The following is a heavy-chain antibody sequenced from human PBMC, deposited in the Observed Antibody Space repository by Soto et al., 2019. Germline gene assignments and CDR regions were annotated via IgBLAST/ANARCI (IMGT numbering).Heavy chain of an antibody. J-gene: IGHJ6*02. CDR3: VRDPPYCSSTSCYHAGLDV. D-gene: IGHD2-2*01. Sequence: GGSLRLSCAASGFTISSYDMHWVRQGIGEGLEWVAGIGTAHDTFYPDSVKGRLTISRENAKNSLYLQMDSLRAEDTAVYYCVRDPPYCSSTSCYHAGLDVWGQGTTVTVSS. CDR1: GFTISSYD. V-gene: IGHV3-13*01. CDR2: IGTAHDT.